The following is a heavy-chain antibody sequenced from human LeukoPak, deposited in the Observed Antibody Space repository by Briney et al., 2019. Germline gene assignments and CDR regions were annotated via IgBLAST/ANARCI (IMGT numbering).Heavy chain of an antibody. J-gene: IGHJ4*02. CDR2: ISGSGSGGST. CDR1: GFPLSRSA. Sequence: GGSLRLSCAASGFPLSRSAMSWVRQAPGKGLEWVSNISGSGSGGSTYYADSVKGRFTISRDNSKNTLYLQMNSLRAEDTAVYYCAKDRSSWYFYYFDYWGQGTLVTVSS. CDR3: AKDRSSWYFYYFDY. D-gene: IGHD6-13*01. V-gene: IGHV3-23*01.